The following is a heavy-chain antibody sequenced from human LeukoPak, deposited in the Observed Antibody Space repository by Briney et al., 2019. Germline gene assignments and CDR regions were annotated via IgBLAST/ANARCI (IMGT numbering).Heavy chain of an antibody. CDR3: AKDMWAAKPYYYDS. CDR2: IGGSGAST. D-gene: IGHD3-22*01. CDR1: GFIFYSYA. J-gene: IGHJ4*02. V-gene: IGHV3-23*01. Sequence: GGSLRLSCAASGFIFYSYAMSWVRQAPGKGLEWVSAIGGSGASTYYADSVEGRFTISRDNSKNTLYLQMNSLRAEDTAVYYCAKDMWAAKPYYYDSWGQGTLVTVSS.